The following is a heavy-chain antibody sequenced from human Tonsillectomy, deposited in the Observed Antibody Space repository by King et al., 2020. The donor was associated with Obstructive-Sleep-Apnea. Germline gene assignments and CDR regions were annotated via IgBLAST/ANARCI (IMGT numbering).Heavy chain of an antibody. Sequence: LQLQESGPGLVKPSETLSLTCTVSGGSISSSTYYWGWIRQPPGKGLGWIGSIYYSGSTYHNPSLKSRVTISVDTSKNQFSLKLSSVTAADTAIYYCARATPDWFDPWGQGTLVTVSS. V-gene: IGHV4-39*07. J-gene: IGHJ5*02. CDR3: ARATPDWFDP. CDR1: GGSISSSTYY. CDR2: IYYSGST.